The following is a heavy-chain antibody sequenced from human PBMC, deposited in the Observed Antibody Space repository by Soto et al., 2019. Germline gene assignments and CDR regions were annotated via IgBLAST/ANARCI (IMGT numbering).Heavy chain of an antibody. Sequence: VASVKVSCKASGGTFSSYAISWVRQAPGQGLEWMGGIIPIFGTANYAQKFQGRVTITADESTSTAYMELSSLRSEDTAVYYCARDKGPTTVTADAFDIWGQGTMVTVSS. CDR1: GGTFSSYA. J-gene: IGHJ3*02. V-gene: IGHV1-69*13. CDR3: ARDKGPTTVTADAFDI. D-gene: IGHD4-17*01. CDR2: IIPIFGTA.